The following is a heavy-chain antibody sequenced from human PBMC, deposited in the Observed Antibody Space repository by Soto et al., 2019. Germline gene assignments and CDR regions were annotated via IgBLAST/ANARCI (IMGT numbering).Heavy chain of an antibody. J-gene: IGHJ5*02. D-gene: IGHD3-22*01. CDR3: ARSIVVVRHHFSWFDP. CDR2: IYYSGST. Sequence: SETLSLTCTVSGGSISSGGYYWSWIRQHPGKGLEWIGYIYYSGSTYYNPSLKSRVTIPVDTSKNQFSLKLSSVTAADTAVYYCARSIVVVRHHFSWFDPWGQGTLVTVSS. V-gene: IGHV4-31*03. CDR1: GGSISSGGYY.